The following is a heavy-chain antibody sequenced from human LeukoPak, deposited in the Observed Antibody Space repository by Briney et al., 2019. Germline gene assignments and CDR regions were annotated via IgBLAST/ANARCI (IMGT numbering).Heavy chain of an antibody. CDR3: ARDMVRGVQNWFDP. CDR2: ISSSSSYI. V-gene: IGHV3-21*01. J-gene: IGHJ5*02. Sequence: KAGGSLRLSCAASGFTFSSYSMNWVRQAPEKGREWVSSISSSSSYIYYADSVKGRFTISRDNAKNSLYLQMNSLRAEDTAVYYCARDMVRGVQNWFDPWGQGTLVTVSS. D-gene: IGHD3-10*01. CDR1: GFTFSSYS.